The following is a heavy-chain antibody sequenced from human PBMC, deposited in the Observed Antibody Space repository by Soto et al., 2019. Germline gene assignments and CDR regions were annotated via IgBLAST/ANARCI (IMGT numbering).Heavy chain of an antibody. CDR3: ARGGTAMAPIDY. D-gene: IGHD5-18*01. V-gene: IGHV1-69*13. Sequence: SVKVSCKASGGTFSSYAISWVRQAPGQGLEWMGGIIPIFGTANYAQKFRGRVTITADESTSTAYMELSSLRSEDTAVYYCARGGTAMAPIDYWGQGTLVTVSS. CDR1: GGTFSSYA. CDR2: IIPIFGTA. J-gene: IGHJ4*02.